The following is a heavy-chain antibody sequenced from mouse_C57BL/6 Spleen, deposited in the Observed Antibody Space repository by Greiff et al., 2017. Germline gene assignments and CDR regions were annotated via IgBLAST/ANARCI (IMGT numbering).Heavy chain of an antibody. CDR1: GYTFTDYY. J-gene: IGHJ4*01. Sequence: VHLVESGAELVRPGASVKLSCKASGYTFTDYYINWVKQRPGQGLEWIARIYPGSGNTYYNEKFKGKATLTAEKSSSTAYMQLSSLTSEDSAVYFCASTGTGAMDYWGQGTSVTVSS. CDR2: IYPGSGNT. V-gene: IGHV1-76*01. CDR3: ASTGTGAMDY. D-gene: IGHD4-1*02.